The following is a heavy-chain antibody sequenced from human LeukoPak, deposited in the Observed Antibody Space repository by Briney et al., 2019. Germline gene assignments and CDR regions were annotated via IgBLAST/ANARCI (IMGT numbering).Heavy chain of an antibody. V-gene: IGHV4-39*01. D-gene: IGHD6-13*01. CDR2: ISYSGST. CDR1: GASISSTFYF. CDR3: ARHTADSSSWYY. J-gene: IGHJ4*02. Sequence: SETLSLTCTVSGASISSTFYFWGRIRQPPGKGLDWIGSISYSGSTYYNSSLKSRVTVSVDTSKNQFSLRLSSVTAADTAVYYCARHTADSSSWYYWGQGTLVTVSS.